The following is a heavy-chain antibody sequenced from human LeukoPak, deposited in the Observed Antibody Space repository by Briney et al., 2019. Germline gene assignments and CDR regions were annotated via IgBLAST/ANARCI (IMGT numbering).Heavy chain of an antibody. CDR2: IYYSGST. J-gene: IGHJ5*02. D-gene: IGHD7-27*01. V-gene: IGHV4-59*01. Sequence: AETLSLTCTVSGGSLSSYYWSWLRQPPGEGLEWIGYIYYSGSTNYNPSLKSRVTISVDTSKNQFSLKLSSVIAADTAVYYCAKEVLGPWGQGTLVTVSS. CDR1: GGSLSSYY. CDR3: AKEVLGP.